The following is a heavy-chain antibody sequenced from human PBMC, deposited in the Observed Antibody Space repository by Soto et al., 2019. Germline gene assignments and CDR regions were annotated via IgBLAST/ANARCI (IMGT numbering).Heavy chain of an antibody. CDR2: ISTGGGST. V-gene: IGHV3-23*01. CDR1: GFTLSTYA. CDR3: AKRPGYSSGWYYFDY. D-gene: IGHD6-19*01. J-gene: IGHJ4*02. Sequence: GGSLRLSCAASGFTLSTYAMNWVRQLPGKGPEWVSVISTGGGSTFYADSVKGRFTISRDNSRNTLYLQMNNLRAEDTAVYYCAKRPGYSSGWYYFDYWGQGTLVTVSS.